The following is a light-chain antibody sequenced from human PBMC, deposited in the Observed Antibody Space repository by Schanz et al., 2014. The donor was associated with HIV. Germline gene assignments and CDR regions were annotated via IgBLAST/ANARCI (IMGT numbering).Light chain of an antibody. CDR2: GAS. J-gene: IGKJ2*01. Sequence: IQLTQSPSSLSASVGDRVTITCRASQGISSSLAWYQQKPGKAPKLLIYGASTLQSGVPSRFSGSGSGTEFTLTISSLQPDDFATYYCHQYFTNPFAFGQGTKLETK. CDR3: HQYFTNPFA. V-gene: IGKV1-9*01. CDR1: QGISSS.